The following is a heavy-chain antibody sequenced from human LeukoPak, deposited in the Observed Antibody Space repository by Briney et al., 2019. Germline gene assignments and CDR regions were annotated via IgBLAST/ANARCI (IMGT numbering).Heavy chain of an antibody. Sequence: GESLKISCKGSGYSFTSYCIGWVRQMPGKGLEWMGIIYPGDSDTRYSPSFQGQVTISADKSISTAYLQWSSLKASDTAMYYCARGAEGRGPDKIDYYYYYMDVWGKGATVTVSS. CDR3: ARGAEGRGPDKIDYYYYYMDV. J-gene: IGHJ6*03. V-gene: IGHV5-51*01. CDR2: IYPGDSDT. CDR1: GYSFTSYC. D-gene: IGHD4/OR15-4a*01.